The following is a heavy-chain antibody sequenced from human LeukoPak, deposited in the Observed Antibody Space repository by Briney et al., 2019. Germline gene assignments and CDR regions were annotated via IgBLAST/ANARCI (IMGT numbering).Heavy chain of an antibody. J-gene: IGHJ4*02. CDR2: INAGNGNT. V-gene: IGHV1-3*01. Sequence: ASVKVSCKASGYTFTNYAMHWVRQAPGQRLEWMGWINAGNGNTKSSQKFQGRVTITRDTSASTAYMGLSSLRSEDTAVYYCARDGFSYSSGYHYPYYFDYWGQGTLVTVSS. CDR1: GYTFTNYA. D-gene: IGHD3-22*01. CDR3: ARDGFSYSSGYHYPYYFDY.